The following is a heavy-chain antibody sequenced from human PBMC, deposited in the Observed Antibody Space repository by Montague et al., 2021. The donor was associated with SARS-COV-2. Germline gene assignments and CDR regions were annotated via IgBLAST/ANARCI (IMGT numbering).Heavy chain of an antibody. CDR3: ARLRDGVVPSPILGIGPYFTYYYMDV. Sequence: SETLSLTCAVYGGSFSGYYWNWIRQRPGKGLEWIGEINHGGSTNYNPSLKNRLTISTDTSKNQFSLKLTSVAATDTAVYYCARLRDGVVPSPILGIGPYFTYYYMDVWAKGATVTVS. CDR1: GGSFSGYY. CDR2: INHGGST. D-gene: IGHD2-2*02. J-gene: IGHJ6*03. V-gene: IGHV4-34*01.